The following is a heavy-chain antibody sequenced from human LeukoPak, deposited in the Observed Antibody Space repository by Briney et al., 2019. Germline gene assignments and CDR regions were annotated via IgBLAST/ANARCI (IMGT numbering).Heavy chain of an antibody. CDR3: ARHVQDLGIKV. CDR1: GASISSSDSY. J-gene: IGHJ6*02. V-gene: IGHV4-39*01. D-gene: IGHD3-10*02. Sequence: PSETLSLTCTVSGASISSSDSYWSWIRQPPGKGLEWIGSIYRRGSTSYNPSLKSRVTVSEDMSKNHFSLRLSSVTAADTAAYYCARHVQDLGIKVWGQGTTVTVSS. CDR2: IYRRGST.